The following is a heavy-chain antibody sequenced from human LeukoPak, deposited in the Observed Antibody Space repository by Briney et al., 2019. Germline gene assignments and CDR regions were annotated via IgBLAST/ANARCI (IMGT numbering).Heavy chain of an antibody. CDR2: IYPGDSDT. CDR3: AIAGDSSTSCYRCFDY. CDR1: GYRFTSLW. V-gene: IGHV5-51*01. D-gene: IGHD2-2*02. J-gene: IGHJ4*02. Sequence: GESLKNLCQGSGYRFTSLWIRWVRHMPGKGLVWMGIIYPGDSDTRYSPSFQGQITISADKSLTPAYLQWSSLQASDTAMYYCAIAGDSSTSCYRCFDYWGQGTLVSVSS.